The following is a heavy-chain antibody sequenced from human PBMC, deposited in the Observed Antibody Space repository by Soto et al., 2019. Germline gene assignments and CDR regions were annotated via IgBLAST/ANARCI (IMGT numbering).Heavy chain of an antibody. D-gene: IGHD5-12*01. J-gene: IGHJ3*02. CDR3: ARVIGGYDYAFDI. CDR1: GFTFSDHY. CDR2: TRNKANSYTT. V-gene: IGHV3-72*01. Sequence: GGSLRLSCAASGFTFSDHYMDWVRQAPGKGLEWVGRTRNKANSYTTEYAASVKGRFTISRDDSKNSLYLQMNSLKTEDTAVYYCARVIGGYDYAFDIWGQGTMVTVSS.